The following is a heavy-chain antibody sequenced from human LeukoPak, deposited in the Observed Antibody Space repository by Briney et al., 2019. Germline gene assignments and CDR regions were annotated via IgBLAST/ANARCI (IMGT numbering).Heavy chain of an antibody. V-gene: IGHV1-18*01. CDR2: ISAYNGNT. D-gene: IGHD6-13*01. CDR1: GYTFTSNG. J-gene: IGHJ6*03. CDR3: ARGAGSSWYYYYYYMDV. Sequence: ASVKVSCKASGYTFTSNGISWVRQAPGQGLEWMGWISAYNGNTNYAQKLQGRVTMTTDTSTSTAYMELRSLRSDDTAVYYCARGAGSSWYYYYYYMDVWGKGTTVTISS.